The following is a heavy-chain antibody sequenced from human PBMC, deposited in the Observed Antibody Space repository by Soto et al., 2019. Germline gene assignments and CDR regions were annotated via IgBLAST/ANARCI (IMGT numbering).Heavy chain of an antibody. Sequence: ASVKVSCKASGYSFTTYGISWVRQAPGQGLEYMGWISVYNGDTNYAQKLQGRVTMTTDTSTSTAYMELRSLRSDDTAVYYCVMVDNYVTPTPQDVWGQGTTVTVSS. D-gene: IGHD3-16*01. CDR1: GYSFTTYG. J-gene: IGHJ6*02. CDR2: ISVYNGDT. CDR3: VMVDNYVTPTPQDV. V-gene: IGHV1-18*01.